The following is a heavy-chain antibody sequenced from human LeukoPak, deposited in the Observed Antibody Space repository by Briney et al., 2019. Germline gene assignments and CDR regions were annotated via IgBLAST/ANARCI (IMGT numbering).Heavy chain of an antibody. D-gene: IGHD3-22*01. J-gene: IGHJ5*02. V-gene: IGHV4-30-2*01. CDR3: ARGATNYDSSGYYQPNWFDP. CDR2: IYHSGST. CDR1: GGSISSGGYS. Sequence: PSQTLSLTCAVSGGSISSGGYSWSWIRQPPGKGLEWIGHIYHSGSTYYNSSLKSQATISVDRSKNQFSLKLSSVTAADTAVYYCARGATNYDSSGYYQPNWFDPWGQGTLVTVSS.